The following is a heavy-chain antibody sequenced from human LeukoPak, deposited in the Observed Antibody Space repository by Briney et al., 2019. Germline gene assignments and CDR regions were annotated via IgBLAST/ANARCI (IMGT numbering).Heavy chain of an antibody. CDR1: GGSFSGYY. CDR2: INHSGST. D-gene: IGHD3-3*01. J-gene: IGHJ6*03. CDR3: AGGRRAIFGAYYYYMDV. V-gene: IGHV4-34*01. Sequence: SETLSLTCAVYGGSFSGYYWSWIRQPPGKGLEWIGEINHSGSTNYNPSLKSRVTISVDTSKNQFSLKLSSVTAADTAVYYCAGGRRAIFGAYYYYMDVWGKGTTVTVSS.